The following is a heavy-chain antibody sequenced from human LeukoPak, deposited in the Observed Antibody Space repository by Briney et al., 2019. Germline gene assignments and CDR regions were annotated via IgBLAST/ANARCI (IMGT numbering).Heavy chain of an antibody. V-gene: IGHV4-59*01. CDR1: GGSISSYY. D-gene: IGHD2-2*02. CDR3: ARVYCSSTSCYIGYFDY. Sequence: KPSETLSLTCTVSGGSISSYYWSWIRQPPGKGLEWIGYIYYSGSNNYNPSLKSRVTISVDKSKNQFSLKLSSVTAADTAVYYCARVYCSSTSCYIGYFDYWGQGTLVTVSS. CDR2: IYYSGSN. J-gene: IGHJ4*02.